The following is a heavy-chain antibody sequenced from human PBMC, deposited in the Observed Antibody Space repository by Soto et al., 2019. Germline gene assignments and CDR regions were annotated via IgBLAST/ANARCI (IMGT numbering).Heavy chain of an antibody. CDR3: ARDYCSCASCYTGTGAFDV. V-gene: IGHV3-48*03. D-gene: IGHD2-15*01. CDR2: ITDRGNTK. CDR1: GFTFSSYE. J-gene: IGHJ3*01. Sequence: PGGSLRLSFVVSGFTFSSYEMNWVRQTPGKGLEWVSYITDRGNTKYYADSVKGQFTISRDNTKNSLYMQMNIVRAEDTAIYYCARDYCSCASCYTGTGAFDVSGQGTMATVSS.